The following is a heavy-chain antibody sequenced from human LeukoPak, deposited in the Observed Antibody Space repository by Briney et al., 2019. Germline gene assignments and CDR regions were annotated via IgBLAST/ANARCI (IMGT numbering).Heavy chain of an antibody. D-gene: IGHD2-2*01. CDR1: GFTFSSYA. CDR2: ISYDGSNK. Sequence: GGSLRLSCAASGFTFSSYAMHWVRQAPGKGLEWVAVISYDGSNKYYADSVKGRFTISRDNSKNTLYLQMNSLRAEDTAVYYCARGPTYCSSTSCPQRYWGQGTLVTVSS. V-gene: IGHV3-30-3*01. CDR3: ARGPTYCSSTSCPQRY. J-gene: IGHJ4*02.